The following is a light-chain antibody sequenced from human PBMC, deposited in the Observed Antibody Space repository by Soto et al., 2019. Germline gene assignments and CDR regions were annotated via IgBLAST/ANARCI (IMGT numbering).Light chain of an antibody. Sequence: EIVLTQSPGTLSLSPGERATLSCRASQSVSTSYLAWYQQKPGQAPRLLIYGAFSRATGIPDRFSGSGSGTDFTLSISKLEPEDFAVYYCQQYGSSPLFTFGPGTKVHIK. CDR2: GAF. J-gene: IGKJ3*01. CDR1: QSVSTSY. CDR3: QQYGSSPLFT. V-gene: IGKV3-20*01.